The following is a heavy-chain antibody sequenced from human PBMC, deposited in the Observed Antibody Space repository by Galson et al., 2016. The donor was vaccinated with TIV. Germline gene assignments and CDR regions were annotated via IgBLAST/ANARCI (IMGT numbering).Heavy chain of an antibody. V-gene: IGHV1-58*01. CDR2: VVVGSGNT. CDR3: AASPDDILEDGPNCYYMDV. J-gene: IGHJ6*03. D-gene: IGHD3-9*01. CDR1: GFTSTSSA. Sequence: SVKVSCKASGFTSTSSAVQWVRQARGQRLEWIGWVVVGSGNTNYAQKFQERLTINRDMSTSTVYMELSSLGSEDTAVYYCAASPDDILEDGPNCYYMDVWGKGTTVTVSS.